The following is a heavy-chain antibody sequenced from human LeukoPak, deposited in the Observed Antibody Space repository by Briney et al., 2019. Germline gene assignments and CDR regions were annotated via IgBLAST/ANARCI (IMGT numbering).Heavy chain of an antibody. CDR2: IYYSGST. Sequence: SETLSLTCTVSGVSISSYYWSWIRQPPGKQLEWFGYIYYSGSTNYNPSLKSRVTISVDTSKNQFSLKLSSVTAADTAVYYCARSRGYSSGWYMDYWGQGTLVTVSS. D-gene: IGHD6-19*01. CDR3: ARSRGYSSGWYMDY. V-gene: IGHV4-59*08. J-gene: IGHJ4*02. CDR1: GVSISSYY.